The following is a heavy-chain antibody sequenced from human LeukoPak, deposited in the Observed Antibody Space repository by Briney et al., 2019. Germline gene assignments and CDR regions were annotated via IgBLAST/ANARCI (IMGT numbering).Heavy chain of an antibody. J-gene: IGHJ4*02. D-gene: IGHD3-22*01. Sequence: GGSLRLSCAASGFTFSDYYMSWIHQAPGKGLEWVSYISSSGSTIYYADSVKGRFTISRDNAKNSLYLQMNSLRAEDTAVYFCAKRGVVIRVILVGFHKEAYYFDSWGQGALVTVSS. V-gene: IGHV3-11*01. CDR3: AKRGVVIRVILVGFHKEAYYFDS. CDR2: ISSSGSTI. CDR1: GFTFSDYY.